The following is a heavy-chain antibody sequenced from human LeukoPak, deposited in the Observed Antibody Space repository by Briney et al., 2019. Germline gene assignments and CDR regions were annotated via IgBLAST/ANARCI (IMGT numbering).Heavy chain of an antibody. Sequence: KPSETLSLTCTVSGDSIDSYYWGWIRQPPGEGLGWIGYIYYRGTTSHNPFLKSRVTISVDTSKNQFSLKLNSVTAADTAVYYCARLPRYGGYDHFDYWGQGILVIVSS. CDR2: IYYRGTT. D-gene: IGHD5-12*01. CDR1: GDSIDSYY. J-gene: IGHJ4*02. V-gene: IGHV4-59*12. CDR3: ARLPRYGGYDHFDY.